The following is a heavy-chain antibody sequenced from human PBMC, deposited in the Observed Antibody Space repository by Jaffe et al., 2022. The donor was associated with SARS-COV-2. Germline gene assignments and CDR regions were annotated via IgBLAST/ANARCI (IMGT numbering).Heavy chain of an antibody. V-gene: IGHV4-31*03. CDR1: GGSISSGSYY. CDR3: ARKGNYYSFDY. Sequence: QVQLQESGPGLVKPSQTLSLTCTVSGGSISSGSYYWSWIRQHPGKGPEWIGYIYYSGSTYYNPSLKSRVTISIDTSKSQFSLKLSSVTAADTAVYYCARKGNYYSFDYWGQGTLVTVSP. D-gene: IGHD1-26*01. CDR2: IYYSGST. J-gene: IGHJ4*02.